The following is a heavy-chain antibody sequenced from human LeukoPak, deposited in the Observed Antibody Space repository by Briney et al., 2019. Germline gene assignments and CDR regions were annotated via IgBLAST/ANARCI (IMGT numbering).Heavy chain of an antibody. Sequence: ASVKVSCKASGGTFSSYAISWVRQAPGQGLEWMGGIIPIFGTANYAQKFQGRVTITADESTSTAYMELSSLRSEDTAVYYCARGNTIFGVVKAFDIWGQGTMVTVSS. D-gene: IGHD3-3*01. J-gene: IGHJ3*02. V-gene: IGHV1-69*01. CDR1: GGTFSSYA. CDR2: IIPIFGTA. CDR3: ARGNTIFGVVKAFDI.